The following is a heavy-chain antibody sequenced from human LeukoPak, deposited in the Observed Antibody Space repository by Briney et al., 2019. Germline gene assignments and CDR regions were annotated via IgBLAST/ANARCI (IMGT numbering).Heavy chain of an antibody. V-gene: IGHV1-2*02. J-gene: IGHJ4*02. D-gene: IGHD3-22*01. CDR1: GYTFTGYY. CDR2: INPNSGGT. Sequence: GASVKVSCKASGYTFTGYYMHWVRQAPGQGLEWMGWINPNSGGTDYAQKFQGRVTMTRDTSISTAYMELSRLRSDDTAVYYCARRKGSSGYYYGLGYWGQGILVTVSS. CDR3: ARRKGSSGYYYGLGY.